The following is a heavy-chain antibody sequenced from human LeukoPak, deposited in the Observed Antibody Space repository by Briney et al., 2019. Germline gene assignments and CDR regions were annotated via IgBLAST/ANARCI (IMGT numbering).Heavy chain of an antibody. CDR3: ARDNSVGETAWWFDP. J-gene: IGHJ5*02. CDR1: GYSFTSYY. CDR2: INPSGSST. Sequence: ASVKVSCKASGYSFTSYYMHWVRQAPGQGLEWMGLINPSGSSTTYAQKFQGRVTMTRDMFTSADYMELTSLTSDDTAVYYCARDNSVGETAWWFDPWGQGTLVTVSS. D-gene: IGHD1-26*01. V-gene: IGHV1-46*01.